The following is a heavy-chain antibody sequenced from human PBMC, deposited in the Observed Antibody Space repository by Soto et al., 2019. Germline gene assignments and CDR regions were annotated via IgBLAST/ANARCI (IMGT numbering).Heavy chain of an antibody. CDR1: GYSFSNSW. J-gene: IGHJ6*02. Sequence: GESLKISCRGSGYSFSNSWIGWVRQMPGKGLELMGILYPGDSNIRYSPSFQGQVTISADKSIGTAYLQWSSLKASDTAMYYCARLGAGTPDYYYYGMDVWGQGTTVTVSS. D-gene: IGHD6-13*01. CDR2: LYPGDSNI. V-gene: IGHV5-51*01. CDR3: ARLGAGTPDYYYYGMDV.